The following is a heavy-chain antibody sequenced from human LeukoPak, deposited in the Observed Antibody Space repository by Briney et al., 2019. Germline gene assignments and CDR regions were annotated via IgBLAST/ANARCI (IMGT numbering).Heavy chain of an antibody. CDR1: GGSISSGGYY. D-gene: IGHD3-22*01. CDR3: ARGAEYYDSSGYLDY. Sequence: SQTLSLTCTVSGGSISSGGYYWSWIRQHPGTGLEWIVYLYYSGSTYYSPSLKSRVTISVCTSKHQFSLKLSSVTAADTAVDYCARGAEYYDSSGYLDYWGQGTLVTVSS. V-gene: IGHV4-31*03. J-gene: IGHJ4*02. CDR2: LYYSGST.